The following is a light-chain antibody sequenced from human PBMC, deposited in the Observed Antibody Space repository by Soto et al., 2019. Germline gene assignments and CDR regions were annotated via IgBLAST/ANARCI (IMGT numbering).Light chain of an antibody. CDR3: SSYSISTAYL. Sequence: QSALTQPASVSGSPGQSITISCTGTSSDVGGYDYVSWYQLHPGKAPKLMVFEVSNRPSGVSYRFSGSKSGNTASLTISGLQAEDEDDYFCSSYSISTAYLFGTGTNLTVL. CDR1: SSDVGGYDY. J-gene: IGLJ1*01. CDR2: EVS. V-gene: IGLV2-14*01.